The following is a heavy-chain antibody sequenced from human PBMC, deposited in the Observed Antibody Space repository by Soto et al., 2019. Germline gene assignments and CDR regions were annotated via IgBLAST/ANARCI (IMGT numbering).Heavy chain of an antibody. D-gene: IGHD3-10*01. CDR1: VGSIGGVGYS. J-gene: IGHJ5*02. Sequence: SETLSLTCAVSVGSIGGVGYSWSWIRQPPGGGLEWIGYMYHSGTFLKSPSLKTRLTMSLDMSKNQFSLTLNSMTAADTAAYYCARAQFYSGSGNYNNLMFDAWGQGIQVTVS. CDR3: ARAQFYSGSGNYNNLMFDA. V-gene: IGHV4-30-2*01. CDR2: MYHSGTF.